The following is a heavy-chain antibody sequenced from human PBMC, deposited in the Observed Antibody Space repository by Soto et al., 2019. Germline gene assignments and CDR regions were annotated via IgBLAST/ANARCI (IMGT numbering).Heavy chain of an antibody. CDR1: GYTFTSYA. Sequence: ASVKVSCKASGYTFTSYAMHWVRQAPGQRLEWMGWINAGNGNTKYSQKFQSRVTITRDTSASTAYMELSSLRSEDTAVYYCARKGRSPPQAWYFDYWGQGTLVTVSS. CDR3: ARKGRSPPQAWYFDY. J-gene: IGHJ4*02. CDR2: INAGNGNT. V-gene: IGHV1-3*01.